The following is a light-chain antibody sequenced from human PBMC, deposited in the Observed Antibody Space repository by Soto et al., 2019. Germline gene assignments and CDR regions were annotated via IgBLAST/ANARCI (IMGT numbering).Light chain of an antibody. J-gene: IGKJ1*01. CDR2: AAS. CDR1: ERINTY. V-gene: IGKV1-12*01. CDR3: QQYGSSPET. Sequence: DLQMTQSPSSLAGFVGDRVTITCRASERINTYLAWYQQQPGKAPKLLIYAASSLQSGVPSTFSGSGSGTDFTLTISSLQPEEFAVYYCQQYGSSPETFGQGTRVEIK.